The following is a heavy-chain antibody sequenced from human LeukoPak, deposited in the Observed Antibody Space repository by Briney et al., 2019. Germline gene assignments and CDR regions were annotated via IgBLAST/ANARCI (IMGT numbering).Heavy chain of an antibody. J-gene: IGHJ4*02. CDR3: ARFFPVAGTFDY. Sequence: KPSETLSLTCTVSGGSISSSSYYWGWIRQPPGKGLEWIGYIYYSGSTNYNPSLKSRVTISVDTSKNQFSLKLSSVTAADTAVYYCARFFPVAGTFDYWGQGTLVTVSS. V-gene: IGHV4-61*05. CDR2: IYYSGST. CDR1: GGSISSSSYY. D-gene: IGHD6-19*01.